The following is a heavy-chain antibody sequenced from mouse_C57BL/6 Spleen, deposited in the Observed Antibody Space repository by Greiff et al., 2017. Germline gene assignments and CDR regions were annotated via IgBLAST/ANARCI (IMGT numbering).Heavy chain of an antibody. J-gene: IGHJ2*01. D-gene: IGHD1-1*01. CDR1: GYTFTSYW. V-gene: IGHV1-7*01. CDR2: INPSSGYT. CDR3: ARSSDYYGSHFDY. Sequence: QVQLKESGAELAKPGASVKLSCKASGYTFTSYWMHWVKQRPGQGLEWIGYINPSSGYTKYNQKFKDKATLTADKSSSTAYMQLSSLTYEDSAVYYCARSSDYYGSHFDYWGQGTTLTVSS.